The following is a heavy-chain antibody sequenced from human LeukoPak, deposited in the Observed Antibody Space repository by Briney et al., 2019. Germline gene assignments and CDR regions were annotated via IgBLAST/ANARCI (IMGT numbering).Heavy chain of an antibody. CDR1: GGSISSYY. V-gene: IGHV4-59*01. CDR3: ARVEVGSYYGLDY. Sequence: PSETLSLTRTVSGGSISSYYWSWIRQPPGKGLEWIGYIYYSGSTNYNPSLKSRVTISVDTSKNQFSLKLSSVTAADTAVYYCARVEVGSYYGLDYWGQGTLVTVSS. D-gene: IGHD1-26*01. CDR2: IYYSGST. J-gene: IGHJ4*02.